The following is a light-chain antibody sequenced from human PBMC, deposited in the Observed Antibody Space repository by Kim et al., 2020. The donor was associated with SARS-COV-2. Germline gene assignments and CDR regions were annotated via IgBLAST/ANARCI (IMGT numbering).Light chain of an antibody. J-gene: IGLJ2*01. V-gene: IGLV3-19*01. CDR1: SLRNYD. Sequence: LGQTVSITCQGDSLRNYDASRYQQKPGQAPVLVIYGENNRPSGIPDRFSGSFSGNTASLTITGAQAEDEADYYCNCRDSSGNHLVFGGGTQLTVL. CDR2: GEN. CDR3: NCRDSSGNHLV.